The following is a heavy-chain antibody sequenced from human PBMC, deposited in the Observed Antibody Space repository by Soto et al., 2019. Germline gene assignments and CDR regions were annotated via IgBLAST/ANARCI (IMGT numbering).Heavy chain of an antibody. Sequence: QVQLVQSGAEVKKPGSSVKVSCKASGGTFSSYAISWVRQAPGQGLEWMGGIIPIFGTANYAQKFQGRVTITADESTSTAYMELRILRSEDTAVYYCARCGLQFNCDHWGQGTLVTVSS. V-gene: IGHV1-69*12. CDR1: GGTFSSYA. CDR3: ARCGLQFNCDH. J-gene: IGHJ4*02. CDR2: IIPIFGTA. D-gene: IGHD5-12*01.